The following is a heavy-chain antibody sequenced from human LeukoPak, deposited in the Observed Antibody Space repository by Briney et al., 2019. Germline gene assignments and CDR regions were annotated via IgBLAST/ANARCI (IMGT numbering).Heavy chain of an antibody. CDR3: ARDPLGFGEFDDY. V-gene: IGHV3-23*01. CDR2: ISGSGGST. J-gene: IGHJ4*02. D-gene: IGHD3-10*01. Sequence: PGGSLRLSCAASGFTFSSYAMSWVRQAPGKGLEWVSAISGSGGSTYYADSVKGRFTISRDNSKNTLYLQMNSLRAEDTAVYYCARDPLGFGEFDDYWGQGTLVTVSS. CDR1: GFTFSSYA.